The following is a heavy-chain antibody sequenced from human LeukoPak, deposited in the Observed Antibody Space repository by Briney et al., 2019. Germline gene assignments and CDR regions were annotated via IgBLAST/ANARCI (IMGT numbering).Heavy chain of an antibody. CDR2: VYYGGST. D-gene: IGHD2-15*01. CDR1: GASISSYY. CDR3: AIEGDGYCSGGSCYL. Sequence: SETLSLTCTVSGASISSYYWSWIRQPPGKGLEWIGYVYYGGSTNNNPSPKSRVTISVDTSKNQFSLKLSSVTAADTAVYYCAIEGDGYCSGGSCYLWGQGTLVTVSS. V-gene: IGHV4-59*01. J-gene: IGHJ4*02.